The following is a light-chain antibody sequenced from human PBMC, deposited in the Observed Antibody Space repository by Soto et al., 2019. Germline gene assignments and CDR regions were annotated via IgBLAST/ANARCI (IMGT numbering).Light chain of an antibody. Sequence: QSVLTQPPSASGSPGQSVAISCTGTSSDVGGYNYVSWYQQHPGKAPKLMIYEVNKRPSGVPDRFSGSKSGNTASLTVSGHQADEAADYYCSSYAGSSNVFGTGTKLTVL. CDR1: SSDVGGYNY. J-gene: IGLJ1*01. CDR3: SSYAGSSNV. V-gene: IGLV2-8*01. CDR2: EVN.